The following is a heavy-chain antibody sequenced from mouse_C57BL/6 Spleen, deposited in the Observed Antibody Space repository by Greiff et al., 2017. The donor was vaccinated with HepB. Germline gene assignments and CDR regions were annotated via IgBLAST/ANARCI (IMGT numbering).Heavy chain of an antibody. CDR2: IYPRSGNT. CDR1: GYTFTSYG. J-gene: IGHJ4*01. V-gene: IGHV1-81*01. D-gene: IGHD2-5*01. Sequence: QVQLQQSGAELARPGASVKLSCKASGYTFTSYGISWVKQRTGQGLEWIGEIYPRSGNTYYNEKFKGKATLTADKSSSTAYMELRSLTSEDSAVYFCSRSRAYYSNYEAMDYWGQGTSVTVSS. CDR3: SRSRAYYSNYEAMDY.